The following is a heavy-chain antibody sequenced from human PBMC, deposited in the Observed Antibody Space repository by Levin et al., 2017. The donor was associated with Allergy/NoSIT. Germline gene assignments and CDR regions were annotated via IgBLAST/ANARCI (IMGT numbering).Heavy chain of an antibody. V-gene: IGHV4-59*08. Sequence: SETLSLTCAVSGVSVSSYYWSWIRQPPGKGLEWIGYMYYRGSSNYNPSLKSRVTISIDTSKNQFSLQLTSVTAADTAVYYCTIRQGDFLSGSNWFDPWGQGTLVTVSS. CDR1: GVSVSSYY. CDR3: TIRQGDFLSGSNWFDP. D-gene: IGHD3-3*01. CDR2: MYYRGSS. J-gene: IGHJ5*02.